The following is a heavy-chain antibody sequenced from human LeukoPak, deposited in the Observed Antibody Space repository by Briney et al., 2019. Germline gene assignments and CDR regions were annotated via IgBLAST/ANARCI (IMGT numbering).Heavy chain of an antibody. Sequence: GGSLRLSCAASGFTFSSYSMNWVRQAPGKGLEWVSSISSSSSYVYYADSVKGRFTISRDNAKNSLYLQMNSLRAEDTAVYYCARDICSGGSCYFDYWGQGTLVTVSS. CDR3: ARDICSGGSCYFDY. D-gene: IGHD2-15*01. V-gene: IGHV3-21*01. CDR2: ISSSSSYV. J-gene: IGHJ4*02. CDR1: GFTFSSYS.